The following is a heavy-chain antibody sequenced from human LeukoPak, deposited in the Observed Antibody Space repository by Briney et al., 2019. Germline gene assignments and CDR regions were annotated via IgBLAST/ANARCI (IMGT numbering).Heavy chain of an antibody. CDR3: AKSYFDYSTYYSYYFNL. CDR2: VYTSGST. V-gene: IGHV4-4*09. CDR1: GGSISGGY. D-gene: IGHD4-11*01. J-gene: IGHJ4*02. Sequence: SETLSLTCTVSGGSISGGYWSWIRQPPGRGLEWIGYVYTSGSTNYNPSLKSRVTISVDTSKSQFALRLSSVTAADTAVYYCAKSYFDYSTYYSYYFNLWGQGALVTVSS.